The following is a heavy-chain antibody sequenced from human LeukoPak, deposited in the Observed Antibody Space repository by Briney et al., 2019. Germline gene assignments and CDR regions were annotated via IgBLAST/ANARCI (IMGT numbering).Heavy chain of an antibody. J-gene: IGHJ4*02. CDR1: GFTFSSYG. D-gene: IGHD2-15*01. CDR2: IRYDGSNK. Sequence: GGSLRLSCAASGFTFSSYGMHWVRQAPGKGLEWVAFIRYDGSNKYYADSVKGRFTISRDNSKNTLYLQMNSLRAEDTAVYYCAKARGGWVVAASDYWGQGTLVTVSS. CDR3: AKARGGWVVAASDY. V-gene: IGHV3-30*02.